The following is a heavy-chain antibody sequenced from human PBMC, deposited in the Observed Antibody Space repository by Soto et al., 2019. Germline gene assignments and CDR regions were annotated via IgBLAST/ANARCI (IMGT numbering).Heavy chain of an antibody. Sequence: PSETLSLTCTVSGGSISSYYWSWIRQPPGKGLEWIGYIYYSGSTNYNPSLKSRVTISVDTSKNQFSLKLSSVTAADTAVYYCARDYGSGSYYNSGYGMDVWGQGTTVT. V-gene: IGHV4-59*12. J-gene: IGHJ6*02. CDR1: GGSISSYY. CDR2: IYYSGST. CDR3: ARDYGSGSYYNSGYGMDV. D-gene: IGHD3-10*01.